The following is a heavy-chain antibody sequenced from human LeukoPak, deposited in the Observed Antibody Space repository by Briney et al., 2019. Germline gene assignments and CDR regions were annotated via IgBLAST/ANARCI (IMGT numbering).Heavy chain of an antibody. CDR2: ILYDGSNK. Sequence: PGGSLRLSCVASGFTFSSYGMHWVRQAPGKGLEWVAFILYDGSNKYYADSVKGRFTISRDNSKNTLYLQMNSLRAEDTAVYYCAKDGVWIGEKKANMDIWGKGTTV. V-gene: IGHV3-30*02. CDR3: AKDGVWIGEKKANMDI. J-gene: IGHJ6*03. CDR1: GFTFSSYG. D-gene: IGHD3-10*01.